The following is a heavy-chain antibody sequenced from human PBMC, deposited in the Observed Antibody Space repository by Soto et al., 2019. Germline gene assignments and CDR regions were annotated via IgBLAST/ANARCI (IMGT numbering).Heavy chain of an antibody. D-gene: IGHD3-9*01. V-gene: IGHV1-24*01. Sequence: ASVQVSCKVSGYTLTELSMHWVRQAPGKGLEWMGGFDPEDGETIYAQKFQGRVTMTEDTSTDTAYMELSSLRSEDTAVYYCATVSELRYFDWAYYYMDVWGKGTTVTVSS. CDR2: FDPEDGET. CDR3: ATVSELRYFDWAYYYMDV. J-gene: IGHJ6*03. CDR1: GYTLTELS.